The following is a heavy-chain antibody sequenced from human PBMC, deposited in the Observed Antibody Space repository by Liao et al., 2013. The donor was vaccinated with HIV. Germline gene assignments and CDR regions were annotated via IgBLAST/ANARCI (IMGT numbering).Heavy chain of an antibody. CDR3: ARARWGYDTSGLRLYYHYMDV. D-gene: IGHD3-22*01. V-gene: IGHV4-39*07. Sequence: QLQLQESGPGLVKPSETLSLTCAVYGGSFSGYYWGWIRQPPGKGLEWIGSIYYSGSTYYNPSLKSRVTMSVDTSKNQFSLKLTSATAADTAVYYCARARWGYDTSGLRLYYHYMDVWGKGTTVTVSS. CDR1: GGSFSGYY. CDR2: IYYSGST. J-gene: IGHJ6*03.